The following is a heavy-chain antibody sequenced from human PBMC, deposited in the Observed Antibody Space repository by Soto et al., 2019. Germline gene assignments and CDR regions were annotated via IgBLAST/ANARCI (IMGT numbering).Heavy chain of an antibody. CDR3: ARLGYRNGDFDY. V-gene: IGHV1-3*01. Sequence: ASVKVSCKASGYTFTSYAMHWMRQAPGQRLEWMGWINAGNGNTKYSQKFQGRVTITRDTSASTAYMELSSLRSEDTAVYYCARLGYRNGDFDYWGQGTLVTVSS. J-gene: IGHJ4*02. CDR2: INAGNGNT. CDR1: GYTFTSYA. D-gene: IGHD6-13*01.